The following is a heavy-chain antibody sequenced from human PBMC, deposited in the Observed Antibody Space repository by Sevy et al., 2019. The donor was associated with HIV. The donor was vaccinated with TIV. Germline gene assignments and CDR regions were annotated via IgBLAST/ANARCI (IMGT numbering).Heavy chain of an antibody. CDR2: VYYTGGT. Sequence: SETLSLTCTVSGGSINSDHWNWIRQPPGKGLEWIGYVYYTGGTNYNPSLKNRVTISVDRTKNQFSLKLTSVTAADTAVDYCARRIDFDIWGQGTMVTVSS. V-gene: IGHV4-59*08. CDR3: ARRIDFDI. J-gene: IGHJ3*02. CDR1: GGSINSDH. D-gene: IGHD2-21*01.